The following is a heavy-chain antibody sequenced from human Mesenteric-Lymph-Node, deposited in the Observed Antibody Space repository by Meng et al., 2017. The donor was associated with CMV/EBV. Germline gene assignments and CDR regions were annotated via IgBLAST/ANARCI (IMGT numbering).Heavy chain of an antibody. J-gene: IGHJ4*02. D-gene: IGHD6-13*01. CDR3: ARRGVAGVGPDFDY. Sequence: ASGYTFTAYYMHWMRQAPGQGLEWMGWINPDIGGTNYAQKFQGRVTMTRDTSISTAYMELSRLTSDDTAVYYCARRGVAGVGPDFDYWGQGALVTVSS. CDR1: GYTFTAYY. CDR2: INPDIGGT. V-gene: IGHV1-2*02.